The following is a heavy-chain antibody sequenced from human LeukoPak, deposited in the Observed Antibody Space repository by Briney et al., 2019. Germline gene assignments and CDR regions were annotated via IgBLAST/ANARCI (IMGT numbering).Heavy chain of an antibody. CDR2: INHSGST. CDR1: GGSFSGYY. J-gene: IGHJ5*02. CDR3: ARHYASGYYDSSGSQSWFDP. Sequence: SETLSFTCAVYGGSFSGYYWSWIRQPPGRGLEWIGEINHSGSTNYNPSLKSRVTISVDTSKNQFSLKLSSVTAADTAVYYCARHYASGYYDSSGSQSWFDPWGQGTLVTVSS. D-gene: IGHD3-22*01. V-gene: IGHV4-34*01.